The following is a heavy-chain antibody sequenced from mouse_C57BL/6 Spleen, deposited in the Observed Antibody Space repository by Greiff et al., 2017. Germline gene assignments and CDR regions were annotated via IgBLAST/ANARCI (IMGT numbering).Heavy chain of an antibody. CDR3: ARHETAQVYFDY. CDR2: FYPGSGSI. Sequence: VHLVESGAELVKPGASVKLSCKASGYTFTEYTIHWVKQRSGQGLEWIGWFYPGSGSIKYNEKFKDKATLTADKSSSTVYMELSRLTSEDSAVYFCARHETAQVYFDYWGQGTTLTVSS. V-gene: IGHV1-62-2*01. CDR1: GYTFTEYT. J-gene: IGHJ2*01. D-gene: IGHD3-2*02.